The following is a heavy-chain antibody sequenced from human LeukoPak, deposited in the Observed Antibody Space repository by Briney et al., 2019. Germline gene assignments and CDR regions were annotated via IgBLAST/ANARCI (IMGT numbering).Heavy chain of an antibody. D-gene: IGHD1-26*01. CDR1: GFTFSSYW. J-gene: IGHJ6*03. V-gene: IGHV3-74*01. Sequence: GGSLRLSCVASGFTFSSYWMHWVRQAPGKGLVWVSRINSDGSKTDYADSVKGRFTISRDNAKNTLYLQMNSVRVEDTAMYYCARVPTWVFYYYMDVWGKGTTVTISS. CDR2: INSDGSKT. CDR3: ARVPTWVFYYYMDV.